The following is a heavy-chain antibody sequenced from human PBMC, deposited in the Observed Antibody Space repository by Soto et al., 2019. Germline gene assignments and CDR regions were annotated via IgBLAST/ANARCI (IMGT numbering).Heavy chain of an antibody. CDR2: IIPIFGTA. CDR1: GGTFSSYA. Sequence: SVKVSCKASGGTFSSYAISWVRQAPGQGLEWMGGIIPIFGTANYAQKFQGRVTITADESTSTAYMELSSLRSEDTAVYYCARVIESFCSGGSCFKNWFDPWGQGTLVTVS. D-gene: IGHD2-15*01. V-gene: IGHV1-69*13. CDR3: ARVIESFCSGGSCFKNWFDP. J-gene: IGHJ5*02.